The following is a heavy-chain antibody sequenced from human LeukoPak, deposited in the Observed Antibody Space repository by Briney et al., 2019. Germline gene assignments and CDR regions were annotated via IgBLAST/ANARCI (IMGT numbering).Heavy chain of an antibody. CDR1: GGSISSYY. CDR2: IFYSGST. J-gene: IGHJ5*02. CDR3: ARVAREWFDP. Sequence: PSETLSLTCTVSGGSISSYYWSWIRQPPGKALEWIGNIFYSGSTYYNPSLRSRVTMSVDTSKNQFSLKLSSVTAADTAVYFCARVAREWFDPWGQGTLVTVSS. V-gene: IGHV4-59*12.